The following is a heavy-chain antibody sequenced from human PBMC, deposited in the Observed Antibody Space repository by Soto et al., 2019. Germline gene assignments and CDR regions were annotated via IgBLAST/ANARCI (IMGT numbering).Heavy chain of an antibody. CDR2: ITDSGDDT. V-gene: IGHV3-23*01. CDR3: AKLGYSSSSPHYYFDD. D-gene: IGHD4-4*01. Sequence: EVQLLESGGGLVQPGGSLRLSCAASGFTFNNYAMGWVRQAPGKGLEWVSAITDSGDDTYYIDSVKGRFTISRDNSKSTLYLQMNSLRAEDTAIYYCAKLGYSSSSPHYYFDDWGQGTLITVSS. J-gene: IGHJ4*02. CDR1: GFTFNNYA.